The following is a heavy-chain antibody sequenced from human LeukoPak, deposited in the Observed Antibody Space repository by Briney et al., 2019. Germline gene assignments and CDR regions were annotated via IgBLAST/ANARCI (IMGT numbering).Heavy chain of an antibody. CDR3: ACLGHCSGGR. Sequence: QTGGSLRLSCAASGFSFSNYWMSWVRQAPGKGLEWVANIKEDGSEKNYVDSVKGRFTISRDNAKNSLDLQMNSLRAEDTAVYFCACLGHCSGGRWGQGTLVTVSS. J-gene: IGHJ4*02. CDR2: IKEDGSEK. V-gene: IGHV3-7*01. CDR1: GFSFSNYW. D-gene: IGHD2-15*01.